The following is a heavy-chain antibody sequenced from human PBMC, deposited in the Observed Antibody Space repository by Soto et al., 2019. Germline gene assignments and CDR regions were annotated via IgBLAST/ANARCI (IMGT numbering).Heavy chain of an antibody. CDR3: ATRVVGAADY. D-gene: IGHD1-26*01. CDR2: TRNKADSYTT. V-gene: IGHV3-72*01. Sequence: EVQLVESGGGLVQPGGSLRLSCAASGFTFSDHYMDWVRQAPGKGLQWVGRTRNKADSYTTEYAASVKGRFTISRDDSKNSLYLQMNSLKTEDTAVYYCATRVVGAADYWGQGTLVTVSS. CDR1: GFTFSDHY. J-gene: IGHJ4*02.